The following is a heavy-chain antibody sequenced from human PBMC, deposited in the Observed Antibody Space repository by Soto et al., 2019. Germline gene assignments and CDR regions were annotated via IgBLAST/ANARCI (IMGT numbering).Heavy chain of an antibody. D-gene: IGHD3-10*01. CDR2: IYYSGIT. V-gene: IGHV4-61*01. Sequence: PXQSLSVPWTVSCGCASSYRYYWSWIRQPPGKVLEWIGYIYYSGITNYNPLLKSRVTISVDTSKNQFSLKLSSVTDADTAVYYCARDSITMVRGVIIPYFDDWGQGTLVTVSS. CDR1: CGCASSYRYY. J-gene: IGHJ4*02. CDR3: ARDSITMVRGVIIPYFDD.